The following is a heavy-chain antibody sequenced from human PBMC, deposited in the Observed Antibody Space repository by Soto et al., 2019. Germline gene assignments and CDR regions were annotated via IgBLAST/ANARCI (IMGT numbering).Heavy chain of an antibody. CDR1: GYTFTSYY. D-gene: IGHD5-18*01. Sequence: GASVKVSCKASGYTFTSYYMHWVRQAPGQGLEWMGIINPSGGSTSYAQKFQGRVTMTRDTSTSTVYMELSSLRSEDTAVYYCERECSHLNTAMFTVVEGFDYWAQGPLFTVSS. V-gene: IGHV1-46*01. CDR2: INPSGGST. J-gene: IGHJ4*02. CDR3: ERECSHLNTAMFTVVEGFDY.